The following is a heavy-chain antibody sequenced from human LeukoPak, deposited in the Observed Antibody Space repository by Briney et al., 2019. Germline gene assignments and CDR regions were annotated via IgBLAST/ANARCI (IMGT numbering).Heavy chain of an antibody. CDR1: GFTVSTNY. D-gene: IGHD6-13*01. V-gene: IGHV3-66*01. CDR2: LYGDGSDGRT. J-gene: IGHJ4*02. Sequence: PGGSLRLSCAASGFTVSTNYMTWVRQAPGKGLEWVSILYGDGSDGRTYYADSVKGRFTISRDNAKNSVYLQMSSLRAEDTAVYYCVRDSYSSSWSGLFDYWGQGTLVTVSS. CDR3: VRDSYSSSWSGLFDY.